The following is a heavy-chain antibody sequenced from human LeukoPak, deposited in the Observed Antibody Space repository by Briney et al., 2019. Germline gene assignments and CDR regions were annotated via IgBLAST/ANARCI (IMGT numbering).Heavy chain of an antibody. CDR3: ARCSSSWYKPLDY. J-gene: IGHJ4*02. D-gene: IGHD6-13*01. CDR2: IYHSGST. V-gene: IGHV4-59*12. CDR1: GGSISTYY. Sequence: SETLSLTCTVSGGSISTYYWNWIRQPPGKGLEWIGYIYHSGSTNYNPSLQSRVTISVDTSKNQFSLNLNSVTAADTAVYYCARCSSSWYKPLDYWGQGTLVTVSS.